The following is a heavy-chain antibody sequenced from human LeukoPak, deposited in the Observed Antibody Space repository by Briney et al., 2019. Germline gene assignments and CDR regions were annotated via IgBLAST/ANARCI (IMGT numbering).Heavy chain of an antibody. CDR3: ARDEATGWFDP. D-gene: IGHD5-24*01. CDR2: LNPSSGST. CDR1: GYTFTNYY. J-gene: IGHJ5*02. V-gene: IGHV1-46*01. Sequence: ASVKVSCKASGYTFTNYYMHWVRQAPGQGLEWMGILNPSSGSTAYAQKFQGRVTMTKDTSTSTVYMELSSLRSEDTAVYYCARDEATGWFDPWGQGTLVIVFS.